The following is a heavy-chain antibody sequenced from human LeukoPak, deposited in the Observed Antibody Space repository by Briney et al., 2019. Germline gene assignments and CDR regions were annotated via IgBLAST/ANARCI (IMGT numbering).Heavy chain of an antibody. V-gene: IGHV1-2*02. CDR3: ARADYDFWSGYYDY. CDR2: INPNSGGT. D-gene: IGHD3-3*01. CDR1: GYTLTGYY. J-gene: IGHJ4*02. Sequence: VASVKVSCKASGYTLTGYYMHWVRQAPGQGLEWMGWINPNSGGTNYAQKFQGRVTMTRDTSISTAYMELSRLRSDDTAVYYCARADYDFWSGYYDYWGQGTLVTVSS.